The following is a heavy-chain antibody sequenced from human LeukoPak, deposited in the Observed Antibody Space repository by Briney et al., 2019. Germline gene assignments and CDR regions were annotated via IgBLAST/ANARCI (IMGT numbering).Heavy chain of an antibody. Sequence: PSETLSLTCAVYGGSFSGYYWSWIRQPPGKGLEWIGEINHSGSTNYNPSLKSRVTISVDTSKNQFSLKLSSVTAADTAVYYCARGTAAGFFYMDVWGKGTTVTVSS. V-gene: IGHV4-34*01. CDR1: GGSFSGYY. CDR2: INHSGST. D-gene: IGHD6-13*01. CDR3: ARGTAAGFFYMDV. J-gene: IGHJ6*03.